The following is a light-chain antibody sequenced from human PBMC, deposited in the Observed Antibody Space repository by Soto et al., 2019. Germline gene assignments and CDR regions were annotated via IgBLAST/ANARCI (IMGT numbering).Light chain of an antibody. Sequence: QSVLTQPPSASGTPGQTVTISCSGSSSNIGSNYVYWYQQLPGTAPKLLIYRNNQRPSGVPDRFSGSKSGTSASLAISGLRSEDEAGYYCAAWDDSLSGRSFGTGTKVTVL. V-gene: IGLV1-47*01. CDR1: SSNIGSNY. J-gene: IGLJ1*01. CDR3: AAWDDSLSGRS. CDR2: RNN.